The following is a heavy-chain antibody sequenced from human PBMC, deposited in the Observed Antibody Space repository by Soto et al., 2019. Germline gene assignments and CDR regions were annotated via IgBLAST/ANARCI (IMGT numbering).Heavy chain of an antibody. Sequence: SETLSLTCSVSGGSLSGYYWTWTRQPPGKGLEWIGYIYYAGTTTYNPSLKNRVTISLDTPKNQFSLKMDSVTAADTAVYYCARVPEYWGQGTLVTVSS. V-gene: IGHV4-59*08. CDR3: ARVPEY. CDR2: IYYAGTT. J-gene: IGHJ4*02. CDR1: GGSLSGYY.